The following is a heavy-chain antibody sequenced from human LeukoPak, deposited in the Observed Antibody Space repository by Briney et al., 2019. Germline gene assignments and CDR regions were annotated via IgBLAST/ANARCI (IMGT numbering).Heavy chain of an antibody. D-gene: IGHD2-15*01. CDR1: GYTFTSYY. CDR2: INPSGGST. CDR3: ARGTAATRLLDY. Sequence: ASVKVSCKASGYTFTSYYMHWVRQAPGQGLEWMGIINPSGGSTGYAQKFQGRVTMTRDTSTSTVYMELSSLRSEDTAAYYCARGTAATRLLDYWGQGTLVTVSS. J-gene: IGHJ4*02. V-gene: IGHV1-46*01.